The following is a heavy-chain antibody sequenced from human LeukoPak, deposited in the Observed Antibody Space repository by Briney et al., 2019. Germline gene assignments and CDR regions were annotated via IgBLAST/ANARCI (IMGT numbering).Heavy chain of an antibody. J-gene: IGHJ5*02. CDR3: ARHVLGSPLLWFGELSWFDP. CDR1: GGSISSSSYY. CDR2: IYYSGST. V-gene: IGHV4-39*01. D-gene: IGHD3-10*01. Sequence: SETLSLTCTVSGGSISSSSYYWGWIRQPPGKGLEWIGSIYYSGSTYYNPSLKSRVTISVDTSKNQFSLKLSSVTAADTAVYYCARHVLGSPLLWFGELSWFDPWGQGTLVTVSS.